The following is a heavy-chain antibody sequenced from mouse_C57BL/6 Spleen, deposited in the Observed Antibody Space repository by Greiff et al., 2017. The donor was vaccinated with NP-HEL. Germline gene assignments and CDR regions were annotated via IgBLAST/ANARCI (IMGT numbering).Heavy chain of an antibody. CDR2: IYPGDGDT. CDR1: GYAFSSSW. J-gene: IGHJ3*01. D-gene: IGHD1-1*01. CDR3: ARGGNYD. Sequence: VQRVESGPELVKPGASVKISCKASGYAFSSSWMNWVKQRPGKGLEWIGRIYPGDGDTNYNGKFKGKATLTADKSSSTAYMQLSSLTSEDSAVYFCARGGNYDWGQGTLVTVSA. V-gene: IGHV1-82*01.